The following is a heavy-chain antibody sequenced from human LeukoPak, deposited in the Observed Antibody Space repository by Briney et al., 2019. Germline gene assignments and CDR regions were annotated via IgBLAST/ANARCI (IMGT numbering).Heavy chain of an antibody. J-gene: IGHJ4*02. CDR1: GGSISSYY. V-gene: IGHV4-59*01. CDR3: ARDGTYCGGDSYDY. Sequence: SETLSLTCTVSGGSISSYYWSWIRQPPGKGLEWIGYIYYSGSTNYNPSLKSRVTISVDTSKNQFSLKLSSVTAADTAVYYCARDGTYCGGDSYDYWGQGTLVTVSS. CDR2: IYYSGST. D-gene: IGHD2-21*01.